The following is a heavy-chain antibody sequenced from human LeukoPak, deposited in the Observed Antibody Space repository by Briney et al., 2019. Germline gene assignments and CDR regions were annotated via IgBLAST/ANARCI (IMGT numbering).Heavy chain of an antibody. CDR2: FDPADGEI. Sequence: ASVKVSCKVSGYSLTELSMHWVRQAPGKGPEWMGGFDPADGEIIYPQKFQGRVAMTEDTSSDTAYMELNGLRFEDTAVYYCAAGEWEQLLNYWGQGTLVTVSS. V-gene: IGHV1-24*01. CDR3: AAGEWEQLLNY. J-gene: IGHJ4*02. D-gene: IGHD1/OR15-1a*01. CDR1: GYSLTELS.